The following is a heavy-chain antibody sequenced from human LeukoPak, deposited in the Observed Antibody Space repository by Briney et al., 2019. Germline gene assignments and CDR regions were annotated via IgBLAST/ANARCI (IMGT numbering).Heavy chain of an antibody. V-gene: IGHV3-74*01. D-gene: IGHD3-9*01. CDR3: TRDLMDYDVSTGLHHYYMDV. CDR1: GFTFSSYW. Sequence: GGSLRLSCVASGFTFSSYWMHWVRQDPRKGLVWVSRISGDGRSINYADSVRGRFTISRDNAKNTLYLQMNTLRVEDTAVYYCTRDLMDYDVSTGLHHYYMDVWGQGTTVTVSS. CDR2: ISGDGRSI. J-gene: IGHJ6*02.